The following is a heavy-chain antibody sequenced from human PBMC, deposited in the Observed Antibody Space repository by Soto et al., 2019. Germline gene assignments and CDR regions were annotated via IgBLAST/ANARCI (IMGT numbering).Heavy chain of an antibody. CDR3: ARSLEGTTVTNWFDP. V-gene: IGHV1-69*01. D-gene: IGHD4-17*01. J-gene: IGHJ5*02. CDR1: ADTFNSYS. CDR2: ITPVFVTA. Sequence: QVQLVQSGAEVKKPGSSVKVSCKASADTFNSYSRSWLRQAPGQRLEWMGGITPVFVTADYAQSFEDRLTITADDSTSTVYMELSSLRSDDTAVYYCARSLEGTTVTNWFDPWGQGALVTVS.